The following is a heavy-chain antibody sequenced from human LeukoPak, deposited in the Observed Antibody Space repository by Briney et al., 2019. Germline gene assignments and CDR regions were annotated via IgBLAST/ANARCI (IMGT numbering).Heavy chain of an antibody. CDR1: GGSISSYY. CDR3: ARSKINWFDP. V-gene: IGHV4-59*01. J-gene: IGHJ5*02. Sequence: SETLSLTCTVSGGSISSYYWSWIRQPPGKGLEWIGYIYYSGSTNYNPSLKSRVTISVDTSKNQFSLKLSSVTAADTAVYYCARSKINWFDPWGQGTLVTVSS. CDR2: IYYSGST.